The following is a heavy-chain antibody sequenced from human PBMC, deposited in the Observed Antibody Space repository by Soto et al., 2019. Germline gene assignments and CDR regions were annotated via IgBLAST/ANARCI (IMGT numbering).Heavy chain of an antibody. D-gene: IGHD6-19*01. CDR1: GFTFSSYW. CDR2: INSDGSST. V-gene: IGHV3-74*01. Sequence: GGSLRLSFAASGFTFSSYWMHWVRQAPGKGLVWVSRINSDGSSTSYADSVKGRFTISRDNAKNTLYLQMNSLRAEDTAVYYCAVAVAGPTAIGYWGQGTLVTVSS. J-gene: IGHJ4*02. CDR3: AVAVAGPTAIGY.